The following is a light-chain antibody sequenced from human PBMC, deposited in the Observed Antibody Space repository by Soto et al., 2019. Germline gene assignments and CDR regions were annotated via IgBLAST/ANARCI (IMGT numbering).Light chain of an antibody. CDR2: GNS. CDR1: SSNIGAGYD. J-gene: IGLJ3*02. V-gene: IGLV1-40*01. Sequence: QSVLTQPPSVSGAPGQRVTISCTGSSSNIGAGYDVHWYQQLPGTAPKLLIYGNSNRPSGVPDRFSGSKSGTSASLAITGLQAEDEADYYCPSYDSSLSGSVFGGGTNVTVL. CDR3: PSYDSSLSGSV.